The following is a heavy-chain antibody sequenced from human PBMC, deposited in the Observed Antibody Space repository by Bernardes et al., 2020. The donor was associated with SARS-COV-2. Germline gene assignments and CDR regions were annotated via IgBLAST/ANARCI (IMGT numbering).Heavy chain of an antibody. CDR3: ARDMQGASGGWYTDY. CDR1: GDSISNDNYF. J-gene: IGHJ4*02. V-gene: IGHV4-30-4*01. CDR2: TRYSGAT. D-gene: IGHD6-19*01. Sequence: TLSLTCTVSGDSISNDNYFWSWIRQAPGKGLESIWNTRYSGATYYKSSLRSRATISVDSSKNQFSLQLSSVTAADTAVYYCARDMQGASGGWYTDYWGQGTLVTVSS.